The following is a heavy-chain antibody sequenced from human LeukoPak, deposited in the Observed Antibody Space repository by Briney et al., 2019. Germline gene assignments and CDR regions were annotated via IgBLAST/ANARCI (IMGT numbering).Heavy chain of an antibody. D-gene: IGHD3-9*01. Sequence: AGGPLRLSCAASGFTFDDYAMHWVRQAPGKGLEWVSGISWNSGSIGYADSVKGRFTISRDNAKNSLYLRMNSLRAEDTALYYCAKDGGGYDILTGYYFDYWGQGTLVTVSS. CDR2: ISWNSGSI. J-gene: IGHJ4*02. CDR3: AKDGGGYDILTGYYFDY. CDR1: GFTFDDYA. V-gene: IGHV3-9*01.